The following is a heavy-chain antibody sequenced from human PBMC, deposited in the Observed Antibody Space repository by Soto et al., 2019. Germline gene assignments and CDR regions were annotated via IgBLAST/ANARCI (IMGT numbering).Heavy chain of an antibody. CDR2: LSHDGGDP. CDR1: EFSLINYA. CDR3: AKQRTTWTDSVIDF. J-gene: IGHJ4*02. Sequence: PGGSLRLSCVASEFSLINYAMTWVRQAPGKGLQWVAALSHDGGDPVYGDSVRGRFTVSRDNSKNTLYLHMTSLRAEDTAVYFCAKQRTTWTDSVIDFWGRGVQVTVSS. V-gene: IGHV3-23*01. D-gene: IGHD1-1*01.